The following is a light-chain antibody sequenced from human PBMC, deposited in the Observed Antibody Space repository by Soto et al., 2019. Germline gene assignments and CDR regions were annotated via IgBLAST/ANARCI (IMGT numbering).Light chain of an antibody. Sequence: VLTQSPGTLSLSPGERATLSCRASQTVRNNYLAWYQQKPGQAPRLLIYDAYSRATGITDRFSGGGSGTDFTLTISRLEPEDFVVYYCQQYGRSPTFGQGT. CDR3: QQYGRSPT. V-gene: IGKV3-20*01. CDR1: QTVRNNY. J-gene: IGKJ1*01. CDR2: DAY.